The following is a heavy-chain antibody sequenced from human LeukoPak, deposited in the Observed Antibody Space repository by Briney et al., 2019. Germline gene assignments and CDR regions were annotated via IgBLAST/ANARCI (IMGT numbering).Heavy chain of an antibody. J-gene: IGHJ6*04. CDR3: ARDGQQWLVFDYYYGMDV. Sequence: AGGSLRLSCAASGFTFSSYGMHWVRQAPGKGLERVAVIWYDGSNKYYADSVKGRFTISRDNSKNTLYLQMNSLRAEDTAVYYCARDGQQWLVFDYYYGMDVWGKGTTVTVSS. D-gene: IGHD6-19*01. V-gene: IGHV3-33*01. CDR2: IWYDGSNK. CDR1: GFTFSSYG.